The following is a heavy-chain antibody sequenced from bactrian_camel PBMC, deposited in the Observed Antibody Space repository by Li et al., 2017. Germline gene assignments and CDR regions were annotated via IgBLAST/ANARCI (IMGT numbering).Heavy chain of an antibody. J-gene: IGHJ4*01. D-gene: IGHD3*01. V-gene: IGHV3S40*01. CDR3: AIGYGPDAKP. CDR2: INSGGGST. Sequence: VQLVESGGGLVQPGGSLRLSCAASGFTFSFYDMSWVRQAPGKGLEWVSAINSGGGSTYYADSVKGRFTISRDDAKNTLYLQMTSLKTEDTAKYYCAIGYGPDAKPGGQGTQVTVS. CDR1: GFTFSFYD.